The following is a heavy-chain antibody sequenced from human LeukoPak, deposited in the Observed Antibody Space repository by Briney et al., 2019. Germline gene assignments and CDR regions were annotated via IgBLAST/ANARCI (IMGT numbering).Heavy chain of an antibody. Sequence: ASVKVSCKASGYTFTSYYMHWVRQATGQGLEWMGWMNPNSGNTGYAQKFQGRVTMTRNTSISTAYMELSSLRSEDTAVYYCARVTVAGTVELLDYWGQGTLVTVSS. V-gene: IGHV1-8*02. CDR1: GYTFTSYY. CDR2: MNPNSGNT. J-gene: IGHJ4*02. CDR3: ARVTVAGTVELLDY. D-gene: IGHD6-19*01.